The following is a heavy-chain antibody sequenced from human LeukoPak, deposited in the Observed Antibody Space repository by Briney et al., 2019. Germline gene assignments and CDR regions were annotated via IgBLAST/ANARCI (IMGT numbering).Heavy chain of an antibody. CDR1: GFTFSDYY. V-gene: IGHV3-11*04. J-gene: IGHJ4*02. CDR2: ISSSGSTI. CDR3: ARETTITMVRGVNL. Sequence: GGSLRLSCAASGFTFSDYYMSWIRRAPGKGLEWVSYISSSGSTIYYADSVKGRFTISRDNAKNSLYLQMNSLRAEDTAVYYCARETTITMVRGVNLWGQGTLVTVSS. D-gene: IGHD3-10*01.